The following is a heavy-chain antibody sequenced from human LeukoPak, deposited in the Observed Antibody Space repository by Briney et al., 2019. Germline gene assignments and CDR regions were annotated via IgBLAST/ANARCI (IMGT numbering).Heavy chain of an antibody. J-gene: IGHJ6*03. CDR3: AKGGSANYFYYMDV. Sequence: PGGSLRLSCAASGFTVSSNYMSWVRQAPGKGLEWVSVIYSGGTTYYADSVKGRFTISRDNSKNTLYLQMNSLRAEDTAVYYCAKGGSANYFYYMDVWGAGTTVTVSS. V-gene: IGHV3-53*01. CDR2: IYSGGTT. D-gene: IGHD3-16*01. CDR1: GFTVSSNY.